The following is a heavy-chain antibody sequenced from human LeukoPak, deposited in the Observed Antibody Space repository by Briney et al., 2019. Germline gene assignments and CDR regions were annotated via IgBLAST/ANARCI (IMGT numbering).Heavy chain of an antibody. CDR1: GFTFSDYH. V-gene: IGHV3-11*01. J-gene: IGHJ4*02. CDR3: ARVPTTVTYTDY. Sequence: PGGSLGLSCAASGFTFSDYHMSWIRQAPGKGLEWVSYISPTGGTKYYADSVKGRFTISRDNAKNSLFLQTNSLRVEDTAVYYCARVPTTVTYTDYWGQGTLVSVSS. D-gene: IGHD4-17*01. CDR2: ISPTGGTK.